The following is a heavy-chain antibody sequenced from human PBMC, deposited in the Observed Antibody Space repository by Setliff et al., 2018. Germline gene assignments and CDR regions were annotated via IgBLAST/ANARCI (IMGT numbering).Heavy chain of an antibody. D-gene: IGHD5-12*01. Sequence: ASVKVSCKASGGTFSSYAISWVRQAPGQGLEWMGWMNPNSGNTGYAQKFQGRVTMTRNTPISTAYMELSSLRSEDTAVYYCARSRLRSSLGVWGQGTTVTVSS. CDR2: MNPNSGNT. CDR3: ARSRLRSSLGV. V-gene: IGHV1-8*02. CDR1: GGTFSSYA. J-gene: IGHJ6*02.